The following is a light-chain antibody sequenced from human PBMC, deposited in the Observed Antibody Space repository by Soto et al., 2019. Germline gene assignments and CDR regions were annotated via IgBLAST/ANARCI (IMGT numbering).Light chain of an antibody. CDR2: EVS. V-gene: IGLV2-14*01. CDR1: SSDIGGNYNY. CDR3: SSHSSIGTDYV. J-gene: IGLJ1*01. Sequence: QSALTQPASVSGSPGQSITISCTGSSSDIGGNYNYVSWFQQHPGKVPKLMIYEVSNRPSGVSNRFSGSKSGNTASLTISGLQAEDEADYYCSSHSSIGTDYVFGSGTKLTVL.